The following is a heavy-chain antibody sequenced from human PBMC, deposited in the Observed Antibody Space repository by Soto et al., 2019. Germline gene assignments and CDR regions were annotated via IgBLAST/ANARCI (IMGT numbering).Heavy chain of an antibody. CDR1: GYIFINYY. CDR3: ARDLAAADY. D-gene: IGHD6-13*01. Sequence: QVQLVQSGAEVKKPGASVKISCKTSGYIFINYYMHWVRQAPGQGREWVTLFNPMSGSTNYAQKLQGRVTVTSDTYTSTVYMELSSLISEDTAVYYCARDLAAADYWGQGTLVTVSS. CDR2: FNPMSGST. V-gene: IGHV1-46*04. J-gene: IGHJ4*02.